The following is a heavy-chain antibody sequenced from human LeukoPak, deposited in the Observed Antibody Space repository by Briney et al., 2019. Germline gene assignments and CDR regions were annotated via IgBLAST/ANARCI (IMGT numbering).Heavy chain of an antibody. Sequence: GGSLRLSCAASGFTLSNYDIHWVRQPIGKGLDWVSGLGSAGDKYHAGSERGRFTISREDAENSVYLQMNGLRPEDTAIYYCARAKRETSTRPWTSGMDVWGQGTRVTVSS. J-gene: IGHJ6*02. CDR2: LGSAGDK. CDR1: GFTLSNYD. V-gene: IGHV3-13*01. CDR3: ARAKRETSTRPWTSGMDV. D-gene: IGHD3/OR15-3a*01.